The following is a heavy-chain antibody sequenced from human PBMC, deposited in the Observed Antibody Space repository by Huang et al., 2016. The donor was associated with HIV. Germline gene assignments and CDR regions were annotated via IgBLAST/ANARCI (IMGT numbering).Heavy chain of an antibody. V-gene: IGHV4-34*01. CDR1: GGSFSAYY. CDR3: ARGAVRYFDRGGTRYYGMDV. J-gene: IGHJ6*02. CDR2: SNQSGST. D-gene: IGHD3-9*01. Sequence: QVQLQQWGAGLLKPSETLSLTCAVYGGSFSAYYWSWIRQPPGKGLEWIGESNQSGSTKYNPSLKRRVIISVDTSKNQFSLKLSAVTAADTAVYYCARGAVRYFDRGGTRYYGMDVWGQGTTVTVSS.